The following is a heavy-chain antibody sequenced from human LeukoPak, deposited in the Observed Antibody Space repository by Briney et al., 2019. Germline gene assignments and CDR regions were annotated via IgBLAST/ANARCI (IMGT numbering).Heavy chain of an antibody. V-gene: IGHV1-2*02. CDR3: ARQGSGSYKLDY. CDR2: IDPNSGDT. D-gene: IGHD3-10*01. J-gene: IGHJ4*02. CDR1: GYTFTGYY. Sequence: ASVKVSCKASGYTFTGYYMHWVRQAPGQGLEWMGWIDPNSGDTRFAQHFKGRFTMTTDTSISTTYMEMNSLRSDDTAVFYCARQGSGSYKLDYWGQGALVTVSS.